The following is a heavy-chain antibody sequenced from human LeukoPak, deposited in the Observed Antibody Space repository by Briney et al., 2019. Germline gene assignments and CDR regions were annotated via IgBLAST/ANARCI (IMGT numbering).Heavy chain of an antibody. Sequence: GGSLRLSCAASGFTFRNTGMHWVRQAPGKGLEWVAIIWYDGSEEYYADSAKGRFTISRDNSKNTLYLQMNSLTADDSAMYYCAKDWGTSGDRSSYGFFDHWGQGTLVTVSS. CDR3: AKDWGTSGDRSSYGFFDH. D-gene: IGHD2-2*01. CDR2: IWYDGSEE. CDR1: GFTFRNTG. J-gene: IGHJ4*02. V-gene: IGHV3-33*06.